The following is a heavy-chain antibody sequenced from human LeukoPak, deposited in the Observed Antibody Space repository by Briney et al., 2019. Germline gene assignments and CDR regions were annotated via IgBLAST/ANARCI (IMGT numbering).Heavy chain of an antibody. D-gene: IGHD1-26*01. J-gene: IGHJ4*02. CDR2: ISSSSSYI. CDR1: GFTFSSYG. V-gene: IGHV3-21*01. Sequence: PGESLKISCAASGFTFSSYGMNWVRQAPGKGLEWVSSISSSSSYIYYADSVKGRFTISRDNAKNSLYLQMNSLRAEDTAVYYCARDPSTWELPPDGDYWGQGTLVTVSS. CDR3: ARDPSTWELPPDGDY.